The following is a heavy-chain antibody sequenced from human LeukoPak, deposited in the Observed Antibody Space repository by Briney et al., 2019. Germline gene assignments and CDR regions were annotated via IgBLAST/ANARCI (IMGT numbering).Heavy chain of an antibody. D-gene: IGHD2-2*02. Sequence: SVKVSCKASGGTFSSYAISWVRQAPGQGLEWMGGIIPIFGTANYAQKFQGRVTITADESTSTAYMELSSLRSEDTAVYYCASTYCSSTSCYTDYYYYYMDVWGKGTTVTVSS. V-gene: IGHV1-69*13. CDR1: GGTFSSYA. J-gene: IGHJ6*03. CDR3: ASTYCSSTSCYTDYYYYYMDV. CDR2: IIPIFGTA.